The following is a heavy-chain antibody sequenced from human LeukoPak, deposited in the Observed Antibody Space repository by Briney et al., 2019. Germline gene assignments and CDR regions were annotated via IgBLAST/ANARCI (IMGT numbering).Heavy chain of an antibody. CDR2: ISGSGATT. D-gene: IGHD6-13*01. Sequence: GGSLRLSCAASGFTFKNYAMNWVRQAPGKGLEWVSAISGSGATTYYADSVKGRFTISRDNSKNTLYLQMNSLRAEDTAVYYCARDKSPYSSSWYQNWFDPWGQGTLVTVSS. CDR3: ARDKSPYSSSWYQNWFDP. CDR1: GFTFKNYA. V-gene: IGHV3-23*01. J-gene: IGHJ5*02.